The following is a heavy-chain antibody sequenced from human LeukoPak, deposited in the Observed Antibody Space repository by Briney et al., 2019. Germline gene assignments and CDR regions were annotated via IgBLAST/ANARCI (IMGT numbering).Heavy chain of an antibody. CDR2: IFYSGST. D-gene: IGHD3-3*01. V-gene: IGHV4-59*12. Sequence: SETLSLTCTVSGGSIGSYCWSWIRQPPGKGLEWIGYIFYSGSTNYNPSLKSRVTISVDTSKNRFSLKLSSVTAADTAVYYCVRSDDFWSGYYGYWGQGTLVTVSS. CDR3: VRSDDFWSGYYGY. J-gene: IGHJ4*02. CDR1: GGSIGSYC.